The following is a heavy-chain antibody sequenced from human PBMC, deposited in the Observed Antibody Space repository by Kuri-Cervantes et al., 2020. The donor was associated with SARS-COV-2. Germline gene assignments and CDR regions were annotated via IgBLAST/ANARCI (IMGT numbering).Heavy chain of an antibody. J-gene: IGHJ4*02. CDR1: EFTFRSYG. CDR3: AKWGLGYCSGVSCYSQNANDY. CDR2: IRYDGNIK. Sequence: GESLKISCVASEFTFRSYGMHWVRQTPGKGLEWVAFIRYDGNIKYYSDSVKGRFTISRDNSKNTLYLQMNGLRHEDTAVYYCAKWGLGYCSGVSCYSQNANDYWGQGTLVTVSS. V-gene: IGHV3-30*02. D-gene: IGHD2-15*01.